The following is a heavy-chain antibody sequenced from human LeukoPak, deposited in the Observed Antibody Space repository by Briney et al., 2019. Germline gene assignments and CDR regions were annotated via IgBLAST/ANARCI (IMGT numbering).Heavy chain of an antibody. V-gene: IGHV4-39*01. Sequence: IPSETLSLTCTLSCGSIRSRYYYWGWLRQPPGKGVEWIGSIYDSGSTYYNPSLKSRVTISVDTSKNQFSLKLNSVTAADTAVYYCARHYGPWGQGTLVTVSS. CDR2: IYDSGST. CDR1: CGSIRSRYYY. CDR3: ARHYGP. D-gene: IGHD3-10*01. J-gene: IGHJ5*02.